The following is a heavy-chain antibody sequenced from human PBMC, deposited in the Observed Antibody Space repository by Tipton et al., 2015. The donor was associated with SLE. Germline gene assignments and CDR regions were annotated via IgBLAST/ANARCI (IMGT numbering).Heavy chain of an antibody. CDR2: IYTSGSS. D-gene: IGHD3-16*01. V-gene: IGHV4-61*09. J-gene: IGHJ4*02. CDR1: GGSISSGSYY. Sequence: TLSLTCTVSGGSISSGSYYWSWIRQPAGKGLVWIGHIYTSGSSNYNPSLKSRVTISVDTSKNQFSLKLSSVTAADTAVYYCARDWGDDLGFDYGGQGTLVTVSS. CDR3: ARDWGDDLGFDY.